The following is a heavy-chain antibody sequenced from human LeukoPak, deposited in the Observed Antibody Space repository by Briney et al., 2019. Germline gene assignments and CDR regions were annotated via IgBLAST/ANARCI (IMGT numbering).Heavy chain of an antibody. CDR2: ICGSGGST. Sequence: GGSLRLSCAASGFTFSSYAMSWVRQAPGKGLEWVSAICGSGGSTYYADPVKGQFTISRDNSKNTLYLQMNSLRAEDTAVYYCAKGVTVLRFLEWLPRGDWFDPWGQGTLVTVSS. D-gene: IGHD3-3*01. J-gene: IGHJ5*02. CDR3: AKGVTVLRFLEWLPRGDWFDP. CDR1: GFTFSSYA. V-gene: IGHV3-23*01.